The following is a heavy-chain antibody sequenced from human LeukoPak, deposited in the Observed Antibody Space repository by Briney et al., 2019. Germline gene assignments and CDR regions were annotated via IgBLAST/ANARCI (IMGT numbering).Heavy chain of an antibody. CDR2: IYPGDSDT. V-gene: IGHV5-51*01. J-gene: IGHJ4*02. CDR3: ARRHLSRGVDY. D-gene: IGHD6-13*01. CDR1: GCGFTSYW. Sequence: GAALQISFKGSGCGFTSYWIGWGRRKAGKGVGWMGIIYPGDSDTRYSPSFQGQVTISADKSISTAYLQWSSLKASDTAMYYCARRHLSRGVDYWGQGTLVTVSS.